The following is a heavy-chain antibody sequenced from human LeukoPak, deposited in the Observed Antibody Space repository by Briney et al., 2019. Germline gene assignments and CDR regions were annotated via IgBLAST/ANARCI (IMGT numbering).Heavy chain of an antibody. V-gene: IGHV3-23*01. J-gene: IGHJ6*02. CDR1: GFTFSSYA. CDR2: ISGSGGST. Sequence: GGSPRLSCAASGFTFSSYAMSWVRQAPGKGLEWVSAISGSGGSTYYADSVKGRFTISRDNSKNTLYLQMNSLRAEDTAVYYCARDHRYYYYGMDVWGQGTTVTVSS. CDR3: ARDHRYYYYGMDV.